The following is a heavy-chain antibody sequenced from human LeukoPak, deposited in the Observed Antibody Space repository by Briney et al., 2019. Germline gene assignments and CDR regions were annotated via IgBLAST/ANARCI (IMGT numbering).Heavy chain of an antibody. D-gene: IGHD3-22*01. V-gene: IGHV4-34*01. CDR3: ARGGYYYDSSGYPDAFDI. CDR1: GGSFSGYY. CDR2: INHSGST. Sequence: SETLSLTCAVYGGSFSGYYWSWIRQPPGKGLEWSGEINHSGSTNYNPSLKSRVTISVDTSKHQFSLKLSSVTAADTAVYYCARGGYYYDSSGYPDAFDIWGQGTMVTVSS. J-gene: IGHJ3*02.